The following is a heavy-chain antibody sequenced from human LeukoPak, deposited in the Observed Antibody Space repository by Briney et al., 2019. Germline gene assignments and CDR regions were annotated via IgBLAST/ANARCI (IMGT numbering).Heavy chain of an antibody. CDR1: GGSFSGYY. CDR3: ARGGCSGWYDWFDP. CDR2: INHSGST. J-gene: IGHJ5*02. Sequence: SETLSLTCAVYGGSFSGYYWSWIRQPPGKGLEWIGEINHSGSTNYNPSLKSRVTISVDTSKNQFSLKLSSVTAADTAVYYCARGGCSGWYDWFDPWGQGTLVTVSS. V-gene: IGHV4-34*01. D-gene: IGHD6-19*01.